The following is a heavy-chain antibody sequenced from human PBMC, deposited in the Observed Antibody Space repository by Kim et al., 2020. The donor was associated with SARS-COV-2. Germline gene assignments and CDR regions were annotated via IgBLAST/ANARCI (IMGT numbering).Heavy chain of an antibody. CDR3: ARVTNRMVRGLDY. D-gene: IGHD3-10*01. J-gene: IGHJ4*02. Sequence: SETLSLTCTVSGGSISSGGYYCSWIRQHPGKGPEWIGHIYYSGSTYYNPSLKSRVTISVDTSKNQFSLKLSSVTAADTAVYYCARVTNRMVRGLDYWGQGTLVTVS. CDR2: IYYSGST. V-gene: IGHV4-31*03. CDR1: GGSISSGGYY.